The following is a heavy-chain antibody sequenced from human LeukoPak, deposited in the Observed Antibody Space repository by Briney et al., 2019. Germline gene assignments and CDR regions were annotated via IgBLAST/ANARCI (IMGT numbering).Heavy chain of an antibody. J-gene: IGHJ4*02. V-gene: IGHV3-7*01. CDR3: ARFRCSSTSCFFDY. CDR1: GFTFSSYW. Sequence: GGSLRLSCAASGFTFSSYWMSWVRQAPGKGLEWVANIKQDGSEKYYVDSVKGRFSISRDNAKNSLFPQMNSLKAEDTAVYYCARFRCSSTSCFFDYWGQGTLVTVSS. D-gene: IGHD2-2*01. CDR2: IKQDGSEK.